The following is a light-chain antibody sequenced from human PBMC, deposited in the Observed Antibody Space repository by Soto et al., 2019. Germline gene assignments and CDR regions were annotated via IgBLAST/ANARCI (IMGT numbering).Light chain of an antibody. Sequence: EIGMTQSPATLSVSPGERATLSCWASQSVSSDLAWYQQKPGQAPRLLIHGASTRATGIPARFSGSGSGTEFTLTISSLQSEDFAVYYCQQYNSWPFTFGGGTKVEIK. CDR1: QSVSSD. CDR3: QQYNSWPFT. V-gene: IGKV3-15*01. J-gene: IGKJ4*01. CDR2: GAS.